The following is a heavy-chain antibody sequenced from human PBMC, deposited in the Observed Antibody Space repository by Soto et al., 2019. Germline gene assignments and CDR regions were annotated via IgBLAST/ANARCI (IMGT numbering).Heavy chain of an antibody. Sequence: ASVKASCKASGGTFSSYAISWVRQAPGQGLEWMGGIIPIFGTANYAQKFQGRVTITADESTSTAYMELSSLRSEDTAVYYCARGPQGGDDAFDIWGQGTMVTVSS. CDR3: ARGPQGGDDAFDI. CDR2: IIPIFGTA. J-gene: IGHJ3*02. CDR1: GGTFSSYA. V-gene: IGHV1-69*13. D-gene: IGHD3-16*01.